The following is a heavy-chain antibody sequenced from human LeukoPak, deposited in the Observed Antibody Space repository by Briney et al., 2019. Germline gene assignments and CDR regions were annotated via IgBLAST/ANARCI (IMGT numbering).Heavy chain of an antibody. CDR2: ISTYNGDV. CDR3: LRDAQRPRLTPDY. CDR1: GYTFNTYG. J-gene: IGHJ4*02. Sequence: GASEKVSCKASGYTFNTYGISWVRQAPGQGLEWMGWISTYNGDVNYVQNLQGRVTMTTDTSASTAYMELMSLRSDDTAVYYCLRDAQRPRLTPDYWGQGTLVTVSS. D-gene: IGHD6-25*01. V-gene: IGHV1-18*01.